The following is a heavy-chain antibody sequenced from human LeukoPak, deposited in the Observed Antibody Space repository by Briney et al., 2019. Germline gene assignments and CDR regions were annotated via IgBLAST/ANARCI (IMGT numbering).Heavy chain of an antibody. CDR2: ISGSGGST. Sequence: GGSLRLSCAASGFTFSSYAMSWVRQALGKGLEWVSAISGSGGSTYYADSVKGRFTISRDNSKNTLYLQMNSLRAEDTAVYYCAKDRYSGSYFSWFFDYWGQGTLVTVSS. CDR3: AKDRYSGSYFSWFFDY. D-gene: IGHD1-26*01. J-gene: IGHJ4*02. CDR1: GFTFSSYA. V-gene: IGHV3-23*01.